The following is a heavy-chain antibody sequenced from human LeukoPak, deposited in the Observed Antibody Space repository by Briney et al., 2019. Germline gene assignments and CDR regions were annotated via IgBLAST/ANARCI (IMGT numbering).Heavy chain of an antibody. CDR2: ISAYNGDT. Sequence: ASVKVSCKASGCTFTSYGISWVRQAPGQGLECMGWISAYNGDTNYAQKLQGRVTMTTDTYTSTAYMEMRSLRSDDTAVYYCARGLQENLAWLQAFSAFDIWGKGTMVTVSS. CDR1: GCTFTSYG. CDR3: ARGLQENLAWLQAFSAFDI. V-gene: IGHV1-18*01. D-gene: IGHD6-19*01. J-gene: IGHJ3*02.